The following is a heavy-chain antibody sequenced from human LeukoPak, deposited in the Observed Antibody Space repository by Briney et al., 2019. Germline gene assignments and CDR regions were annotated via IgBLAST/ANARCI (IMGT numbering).Heavy chain of an antibody. CDR1: GYSISSGYY. V-gene: IGHV4-38-2*02. CDR3: ARGRGRQQLVSPFDY. J-gene: IGHJ4*02. D-gene: IGHD6-13*01. Sequence: SETLSLTCTVSGYSISSGYYWGWIRQPPGKGLEWLASIYHSGTIYYNPSLKSRVTISVDTSKNQFSLKLTSVTAADTAVYYCARGRGRQQLVSPFDYWGQGTLVTVSS. CDR2: IYHSGTI.